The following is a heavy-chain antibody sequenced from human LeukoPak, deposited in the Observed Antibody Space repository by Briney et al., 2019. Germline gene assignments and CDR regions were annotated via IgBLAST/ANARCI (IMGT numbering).Heavy chain of an antibody. CDR2: IFSGGNT. D-gene: IGHD5-18*01. Sequence: GGSLRLSCAASGFTFSSYAVSWVRQAPGRGLEWVSLIFSGGNTLYADSVKGRFTISRDNSKNTLYLQMNSLRAEDTAVYYCARVFFGTAMNYYYYMDVWGRGTTVTVSS. J-gene: IGHJ6*03. CDR1: GFTFSSYA. V-gene: IGHV3-23*03. CDR3: ARVFFGTAMNYYYYMDV.